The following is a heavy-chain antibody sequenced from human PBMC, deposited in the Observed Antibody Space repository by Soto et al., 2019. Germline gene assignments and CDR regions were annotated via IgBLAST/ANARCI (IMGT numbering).Heavy chain of an antibody. V-gene: IGHV4-30-4*01. D-gene: IGHD5-12*01. CDR3: ARWLGYGPHFDY. CDR2: SYYSGST. CDR1: GGSITSGAYY. Sequence: QVQLQESGPGLVKPSQTLSLTCTVSGGSITSGAYYLSWIRQPPGKGLEWIGYSYYSGSTYYNPSLKSRMTISVDTSKHQFSLKLTSVTAADTAVYYCARWLGYGPHFDYWGQGTLVTVSS. J-gene: IGHJ4*02.